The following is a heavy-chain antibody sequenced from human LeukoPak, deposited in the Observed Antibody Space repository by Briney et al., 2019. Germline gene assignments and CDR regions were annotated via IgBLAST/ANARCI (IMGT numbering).Heavy chain of an antibody. CDR1: GFTFHDYG. Sequence: PGGSLRLSCAASGFTFHDYGVSWVRQAPGKGLEWVSGINWNGGTTTYADSVKGRFTISRDNSKNTLYLQMNSLRAEDTAVYYCAKIAAAGNYYFDYWGQGTLVTVSS. CDR3: AKIAAAGNYYFDY. V-gene: IGHV3-20*04. D-gene: IGHD6-13*01. J-gene: IGHJ4*02. CDR2: INWNGGTT.